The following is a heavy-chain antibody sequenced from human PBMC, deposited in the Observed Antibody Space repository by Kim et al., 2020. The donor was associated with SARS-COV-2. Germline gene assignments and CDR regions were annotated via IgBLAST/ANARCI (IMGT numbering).Heavy chain of an antibody. CDR3: AKVRDPNSWSLDY. Sequence: DYAAPVNGRFTISRDDSKNMVFLQMNSLKTEDTAVYYCAKVRDPNSWSLDYWGQGSLVTVSS. D-gene: IGHD6-13*01. J-gene: IGHJ4*02. V-gene: IGHV3-15*01.